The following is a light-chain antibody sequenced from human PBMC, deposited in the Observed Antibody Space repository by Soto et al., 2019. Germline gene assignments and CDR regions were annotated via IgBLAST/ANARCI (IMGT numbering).Light chain of an antibody. V-gene: IGKV1-39*01. J-gene: IGKJ1*01. Sequence: DIQMTQSPSSLSASVGDRVTITCRASQSISNYLNWYQQKPGKAPNLLIYTASSLESGVPSRFSGSGSGTDFPLTISSLQPEDFATYYCQQSYTTPRTCGQGTEVEIK. CDR2: TAS. CDR3: QQSYTTPRT. CDR1: QSISNY.